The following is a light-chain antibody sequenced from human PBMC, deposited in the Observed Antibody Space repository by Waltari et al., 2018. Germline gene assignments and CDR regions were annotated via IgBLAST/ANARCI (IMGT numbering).Light chain of an antibody. CDR2: DVI. CDR3: SSYTSTRVFYV. V-gene: IGLV2-14*02. CDR1: NSHVGSFNL. J-gene: IGLJ1*01. Sequence: QSALTHPASVSGSPGQSITISCTRSNSHVGSFNLVSWYQQHPGNAPKLIIYDVIYRPAGVSHRFSGSKSANTASLTISGLQAEDEADYYCSSYTSTRVFYVFGTGTTVIVL.